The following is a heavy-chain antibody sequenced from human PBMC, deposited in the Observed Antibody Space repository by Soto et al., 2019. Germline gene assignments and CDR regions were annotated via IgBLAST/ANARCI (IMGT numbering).Heavy chain of an antibody. J-gene: IGHJ4*02. CDR1: GYSFTSYW. D-gene: IGHD2-15*01. CDR3: ARLLLGYCSGGSCYGGGFDY. Sequence: EVQLVQSGAEVKKPGESLRISCKGSGYSFTSYWISWVRQMPGKGLEWMGRIDPSDSYTNYSPSFQGHVTISADKSISTAYLQWSSLKASDTAMYYCARLLLGYCSGGSCYGGGFDYWGQGTLVTVSS. V-gene: IGHV5-10-1*03. CDR2: IDPSDSYT.